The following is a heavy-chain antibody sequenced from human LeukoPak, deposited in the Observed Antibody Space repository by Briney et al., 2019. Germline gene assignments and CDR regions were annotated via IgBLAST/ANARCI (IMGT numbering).Heavy chain of an antibody. Sequence: GGSLILSCAASGFTFSSYSMNWVRQAPGKGLEWVSSISSSSSYIYYADSVKGRFTISRDNAKNSLYLQMNSLRAEDTAVYYCARDLGDYYFDYWGRGTLVTVSS. V-gene: IGHV3-21*01. CDR3: ARDLGDYYFDY. CDR2: ISSSSSYI. D-gene: IGHD3-3*01. CDR1: GFTFSSYS. J-gene: IGHJ4*02.